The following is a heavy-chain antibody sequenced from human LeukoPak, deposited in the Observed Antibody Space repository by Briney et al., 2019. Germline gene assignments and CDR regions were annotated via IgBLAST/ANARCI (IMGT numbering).Heavy chain of an antibody. D-gene: IGHD2-2*01. CDR1: GFTFSSYT. Sequence: GGSLRLSCADSGFTFSSYTMNWVRQAPGKGMEWVSGISSMGVSTYYADSVKGRFTISRDNSKNTLYLQMDSLGTEDTAVYYCARMPPTEIYYFYYMDVWGKGTTVTVSS. V-gene: IGHV3-23*01. CDR3: ARMPPTEIYYFYYMDV. J-gene: IGHJ6*03. CDR2: ISSMGVST.